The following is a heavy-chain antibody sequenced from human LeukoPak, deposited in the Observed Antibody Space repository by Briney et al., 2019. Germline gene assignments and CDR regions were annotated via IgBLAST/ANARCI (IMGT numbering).Heavy chain of an antibody. Sequence: SETLSLTCTVSGGSISSYYWSWIRQPAGKGLEWIGRIYTSGSTNYNPSLKSRVTISVDTSKNQFSLKLSSVTAADTAVYYCGGSYYDFWSGYYDYWGQGTLVTVSS. J-gene: IGHJ4*02. CDR2: IYTSGST. CDR3: GGSYYDFWSGYYDY. CDR1: GGSISSYY. D-gene: IGHD3-3*01. V-gene: IGHV4-4*07.